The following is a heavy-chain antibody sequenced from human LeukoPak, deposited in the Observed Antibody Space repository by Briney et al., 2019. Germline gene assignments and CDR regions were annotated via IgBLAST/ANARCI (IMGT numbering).Heavy chain of an antibody. CDR3: AKGQGPMVFDP. CDR1: GFTFSSYW. J-gene: IGHJ5*02. Sequence: GGSLRLSCAASGFTFSSYWMHWVRQAPGKGLVWVSRINSDGSSTSYADSVKGRFTISRDNAKNTLYLQMNSLRAEDTAVYYCAKGQGPMVFDPWGQGTLVTVSS. D-gene: IGHD3-10*01. CDR2: INSDGSST. V-gene: IGHV3-74*01.